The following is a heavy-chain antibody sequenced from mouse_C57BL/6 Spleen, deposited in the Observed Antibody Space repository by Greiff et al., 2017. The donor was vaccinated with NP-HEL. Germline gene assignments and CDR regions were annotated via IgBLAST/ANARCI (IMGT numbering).Heavy chain of an antibody. D-gene: IGHD1-3*01. CDR3: ARQLKYYFDY. CDR1: GYTFTSYW. Sequence: QVQLQQPGAELVKPGPSVKLSCKASGYTFTSYWMQWVKQRPGQGLEWIGEIDPSDSYTNSNQKLKGKATLTVDTSSRTAYMQLSGLTSEDSAVYYCARQLKYYFDYWGQGTTLTVSS. J-gene: IGHJ2*01. CDR2: IDPSDSYT. V-gene: IGHV1-50*01.